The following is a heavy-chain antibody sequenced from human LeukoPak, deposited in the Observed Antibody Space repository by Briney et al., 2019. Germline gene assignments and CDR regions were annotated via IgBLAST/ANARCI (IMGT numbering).Heavy chain of an antibody. Sequence: GASVKVSCKPSGYTVTSYYMHWVRQAPGQGLEWMGIINPSGGSTSYAQKFQGRVTMTRDTSTSTVYMELSSLRAEDTAVYYCARALLIRITISPAGAFDIWGQGTMVTVSS. V-gene: IGHV1-46*01. J-gene: IGHJ3*02. CDR1: GYTVTSYY. CDR2: INPSGGST. CDR3: ARALLIRITISPAGAFDI. D-gene: IGHD3-10*01.